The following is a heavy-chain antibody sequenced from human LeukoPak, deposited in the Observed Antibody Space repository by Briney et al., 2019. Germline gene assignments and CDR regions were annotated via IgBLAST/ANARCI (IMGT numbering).Heavy chain of an antibody. V-gene: IGHV1-2*02. J-gene: IGHJ4*02. CDR1: GYTFTGYY. CDR2: INPNSGGT. Sequence: ASVKVSCKASGYTFTGYYMHWVRQAPGQGLEWMGWINPNSGGTNYAQKFQGRVTMTRDTSISTAYMELSSLRPDDTAVYYCAKNSSGGYSDYWGQGTLVTVSS. D-gene: IGHD6-19*01. CDR3: AKNSSGGYSDY.